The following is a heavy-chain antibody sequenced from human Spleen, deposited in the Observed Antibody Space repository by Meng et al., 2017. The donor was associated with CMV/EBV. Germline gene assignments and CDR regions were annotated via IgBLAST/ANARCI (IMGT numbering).Heavy chain of an antibody. D-gene: IGHD2-2*01. Sequence: GSLRLSCSVSGGSINSRTYYWGWVRQPPGKGLEWIASIHYSGSSYYNPSLNGRVTISVDTSKNQSSLKLNSVTAAETAIYYCARLDCSSNSCYSFDYWGQGILVTVSS. CDR2: IHYSGSS. CDR3: ARLDCSSNSCYSFDY. J-gene: IGHJ4*02. V-gene: IGHV4-39*01. CDR1: GGSINSRTYY.